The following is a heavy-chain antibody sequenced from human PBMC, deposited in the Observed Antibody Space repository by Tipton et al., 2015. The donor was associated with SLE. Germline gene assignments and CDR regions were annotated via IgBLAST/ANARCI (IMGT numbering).Heavy chain of an antibody. CDR2: IRYDGSNK. J-gene: IGHJ4*02. D-gene: IGHD1-1*01. V-gene: IGHV3-30*02. CDR1: GFTFSSYG. Sequence: SLRLSCAASGFTFSSYGMHWVRQAPGKGLEWVAFIRYDGSNKYYADSVKGRFTISRDNAKNSLYLQMNSLRAEDTAVYYCARDSSRPGNWKRELVIFDYWGQGTLVTVSS. CDR3: ARDSSRPGNWKRELVIFDY.